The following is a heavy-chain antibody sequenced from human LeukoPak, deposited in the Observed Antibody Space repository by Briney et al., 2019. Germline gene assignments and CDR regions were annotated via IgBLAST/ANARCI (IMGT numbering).Heavy chain of an antibody. CDR2: IRYDGSNK. CDR1: GFTFSSYG. V-gene: IGHV3-30*02. Sequence: GGSLRLSCAASGFTFSSYGMHWVRQAPGKGLEWVAFIRYDGSNKYYADSVKGRFTISRDNSKNALYLQMNSLRSEDTAVYYCARTGRWLRLGYYYYMDVWGKGTTVTVSS. J-gene: IGHJ6*03. CDR3: ARTGRWLRLGYYYYMDV. D-gene: IGHD5-24*01.